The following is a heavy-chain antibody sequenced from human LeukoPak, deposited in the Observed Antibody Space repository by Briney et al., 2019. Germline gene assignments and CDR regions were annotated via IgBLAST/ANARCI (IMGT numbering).Heavy chain of an antibody. CDR3: ARNPSLHIVVVTAIDY. Sequence: SETLSLTCTVSGDSISSSSYYWGWIRQPPGKGLEWIGNINYSGRTYYNPSLKSRVTISVDTSKNQFSLKLSSVTAADTAVYYCARNPSLHIVVVTAIDYWGLGTLGTVSS. J-gene: IGHJ4*02. D-gene: IGHD2-21*02. V-gene: IGHV4-39*01. CDR2: INYSGRT. CDR1: GDSISSSSYY.